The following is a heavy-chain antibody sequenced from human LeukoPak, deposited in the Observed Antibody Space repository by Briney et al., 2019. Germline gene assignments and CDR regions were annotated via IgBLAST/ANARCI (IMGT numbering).Heavy chain of an antibody. V-gene: IGHV1-69*04. CDR3: ARTEDSSGWYGDYFGY. CDR2: IIPILGIA. D-gene: IGHD6-19*01. Sequence: GSSVKVSCKASGGIFSSYAISWVRQAPGQGLEWMGRIIPILGIANYAQKFQGRVTITADKSTSTAYMELSSLRSEDTAVYYCARTEDSSGWYGDYFGYWGQGTLVTVSS. J-gene: IGHJ4*02. CDR1: GGIFSSYA.